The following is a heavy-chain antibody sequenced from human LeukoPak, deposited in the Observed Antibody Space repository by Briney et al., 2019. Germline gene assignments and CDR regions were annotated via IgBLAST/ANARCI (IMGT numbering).Heavy chain of an antibody. CDR2: IYYSGST. V-gene: IGHV4-31*03. Sequence: SETLSLTCTVSGGSISSGGYYWSWIRQHPGKGLEWIGYIYYSGSTYYNPSLKSRVTISVDTSKNQFSLKLSSVTAADTAVYYCARGPLDTVPFVPPYGGNHLWGRGTLVTVSS. D-gene: IGHD4-23*01. CDR1: GGSISSGGYY. J-gene: IGHJ2*01. CDR3: ARGPLDTVPFVPPYGGNHL.